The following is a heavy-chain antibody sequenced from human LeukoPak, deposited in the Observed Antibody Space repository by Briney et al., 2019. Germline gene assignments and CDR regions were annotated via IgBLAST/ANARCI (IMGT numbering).Heavy chain of an antibody. CDR3: ARDGPGAGRYFGWLLSDDAFDI. J-gene: IGHJ3*02. Sequence: GGSLRLSCAASGFTFSSYSINWVRQAPGKGLEWVSGINWNGGSTHYADSVKGRFTISRDNAKNSLYLQMNSLRAEDTALYYCARDGPGAGRYFGWLLSDDAFDIWGQGTMVTVSS. D-gene: IGHD3-9*01. CDR1: GFTFSSYS. CDR2: INWNGGST. V-gene: IGHV3-20*04.